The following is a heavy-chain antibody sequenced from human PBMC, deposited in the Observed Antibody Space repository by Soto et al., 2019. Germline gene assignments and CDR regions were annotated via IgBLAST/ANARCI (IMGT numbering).Heavy chain of an antibody. D-gene: IGHD2-2*01. J-gene: IGHJ5*02. CDR3: ARVYCTSTSCYDNWFAP. Sequence: ASVKVSCKASGYTFTSYAMHWVRQAPGQRLEWMGWINVGNGNTKYSQKFQGRVTITRDTSASTAYMELSSLRSEDTAVYYCARVYCTSTSCYDNWFAPWGQGTLVTVSS. CDR2: INVGNGNT. V-gene: IGHV1-3*01. CDR1: GYTFTSYA.